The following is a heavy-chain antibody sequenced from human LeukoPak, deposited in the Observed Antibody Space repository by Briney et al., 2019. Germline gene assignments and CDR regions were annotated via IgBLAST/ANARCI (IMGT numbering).Heavy chain of an antibody. CDR3: ARTSWLHLDY. J-gene: IGHJ4*02. CDR1: GFTFSTYW. V-gene: IGHV3-74*01. Sequence: PGGSLRLSCAASGFTFSTYWMYWVRQAPGKGLVWVSRINSAGDSTSYADSVKGRFTISRDNTKNTLYLQMNSLRAEDTAVYYCARTSWLHLDYWGQGTLVTVSS. CDR2: INSAGDST. D-gene: IGHD5-12*01.